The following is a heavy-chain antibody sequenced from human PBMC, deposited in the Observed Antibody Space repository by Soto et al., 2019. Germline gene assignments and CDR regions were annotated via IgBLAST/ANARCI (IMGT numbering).Heavy chain of an antibody. Sequence: ASVKVSCKVSGYTFTTYGISWVRQAPGQGLEWMGWISPYNGTTKYAAKFQGEMTMTTDTATITAYMDLRSLRSDDTAVYYCARDGERDTGLNFYYYLHGMDAWGQGTRVTVSS. V-gene: IGHV1-18*04. CDR2: ISPYNGTT. J-gene: IGHJ6*02. CDR1: GYTFTTYG. D-gene: IGHD1-1*01. CDR3: ARDGERDTGLNFYYYLHGMDA.